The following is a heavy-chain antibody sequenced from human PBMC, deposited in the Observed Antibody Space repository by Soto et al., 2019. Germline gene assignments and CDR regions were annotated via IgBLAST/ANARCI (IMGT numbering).Heavy chain of an antibody. CDR3: ARHYPETGYCTNGVCIPPYYFDY. Sequence: SETLSLTCTVSGGSISSSSYYWGWIRQPPGKGLEWIGSIYYSGSTYYNPSLKSRVTISVDTSKNQFSLKLSSVTAADTAVYYCARHYPETGYCTNGVCIPPYYFDYWGQGTLVTVSS. V-gene: IGHV4-39*01. CDR1: GGSISSSSYY. J-gene: IGHJ4*02. D-gene: IGHD2-8*01. CDR2: IYYSGST.